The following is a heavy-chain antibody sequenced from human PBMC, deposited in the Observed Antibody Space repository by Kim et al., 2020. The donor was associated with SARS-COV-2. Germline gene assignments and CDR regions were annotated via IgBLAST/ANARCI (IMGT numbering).Heavy chain of an antibody. Sequence: SVKVSCKASGGTFSSYAISWVRQAPGQGLEWMGGIIPIFGTANYAQKFQGRVTITADESTSTAYMELSSLRSEDTAVYYCARDQMVRGVNYGAGPWFDPWGQGTLVTVSS. CDR2: IIPIFGTA. J-gene: IGHJ5*02. V-gene: IGHV1-69*13. D-gene: IGHD3-10*01. CDR3: ARDQMVRGVNYGAGPWFDP. CDR1: GGTFSSYA.